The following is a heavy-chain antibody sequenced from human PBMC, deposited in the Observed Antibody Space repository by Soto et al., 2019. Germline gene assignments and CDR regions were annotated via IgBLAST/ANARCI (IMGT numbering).Heavy chain of an antibody. CDR1: GFTFSSYA. V-gene: IGHV3-23*01. Sequence: VSLRLACAASGFTFSSYAMSWVRQAPGKGLEWVSAISGSGGSTYYADSVKGRFTISRDNSKNTLYLQMNTLRAEDTAVYYCAKGASGLLWFCDFWGQGTLVTVSS. CDR3: AKGASGLLWFCDF. D-gene: IGHD3-10*01. CDR2: ISGSGGST. J-gene: IGHJ4*02.